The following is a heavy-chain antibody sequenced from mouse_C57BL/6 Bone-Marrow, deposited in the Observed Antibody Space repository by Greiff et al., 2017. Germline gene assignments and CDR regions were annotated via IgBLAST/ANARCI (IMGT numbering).Heavy chain of an antibody. CDR1: GYTFTDYY. J-gene: IGHJ3*01. D-gene: IGHD3-1*01. CDR2: INPNNGGT. Sequence: EVQLQQSGPELVKPGASVKISCKASGYTFTDYYMNWVKQSHGKSLEWIGDINPNNGGTSYNQKFKGKATLTVDKSSSTAYMELRSLTSEDSAVYYCARSRGLGFAYWGQGTLVTVSA. V-gene: IGHV1-26*01. CDR3: ARSRGLGFAY.